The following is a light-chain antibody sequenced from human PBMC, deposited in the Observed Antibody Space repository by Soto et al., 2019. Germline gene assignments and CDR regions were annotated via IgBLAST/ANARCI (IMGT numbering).Light chain of an antibody. CDR3: SSYTSSTTWV. CDR2: EVN. J-gene: IGLJ3*02. V-gene: IGLV2-14*02. CDR1: SSNVGSYKL. Sequence: QSVLTQPASVSGSPGQSITISCTGTSSNVGSYKLVSWYQQHPGKAPKLMIFEVNKRPSGVSNRFSGSRSGNTASLTISGLQAEDESDYYCSSYTSSTTWVFGGGTQLTVL.